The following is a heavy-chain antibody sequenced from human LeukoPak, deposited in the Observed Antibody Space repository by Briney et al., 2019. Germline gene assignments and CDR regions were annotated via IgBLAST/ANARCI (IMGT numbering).Heavy chain of an antibody. V-gene: IGHV3-30-3*01. D-gene: IGHD3-3*01. CDR1: GFTFSSYA. J-gene: IGHJ5*02. CDR2: ISYDGSNK. Sequence: PGRSLRLSCAASGFTFSSYAMHWVRQAPGKGLEWVAVISYDGSNKYYADSVKGRFTISRDNSKNTLYLQMSSLRAEDTAVYYCARDTYYDFWSGYPNWFDPWGQGTLVTVSS. CDR3: ARDTYYDFWSGYPNWFDP.